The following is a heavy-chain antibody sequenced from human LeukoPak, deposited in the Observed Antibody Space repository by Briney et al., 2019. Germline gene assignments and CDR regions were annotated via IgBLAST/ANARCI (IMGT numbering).Heavy chain of an antibody. Sequence: PRGSLRLSCAASGFTFSTFAMIWVRQPPGKGLEWVSSIFPSGGEIHYADSVRGRFTISRDNSKSTLSLQMNSLRAEDTAVYYCARYGGNSLDYWGQGTLVTVSS. D-gene: IGHD4-23*01. CDR3: ARYGGNSLDY. CDR2: IFPSGGEI. CDR1: GFTFSTFA. J-gene: IGHJ4*02. V-gene: IGHV3-23*01.